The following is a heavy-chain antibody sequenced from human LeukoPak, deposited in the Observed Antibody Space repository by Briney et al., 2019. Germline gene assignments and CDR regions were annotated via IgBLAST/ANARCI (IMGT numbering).Heavy chain of an antibody. V-gene: IGHV4-34*01. CDR1: GGSFSGYY. D-gene: IGHD3-10*01. CDR3: ARRSVRGVMPPRGGDFQH. CDR2: INHSGST. J-gene: IGHJ1*01. Sequence: NPSETLSLTCAVYGGSFSGYYWSWIRQPPGKGLEWIGEINHSGSTNYNPSLKSRVTISVDTSKNQFSLKLSSVTAADTAVHYCARRSVRGVMPPRGGDFQHWGQGTLVTVSS.